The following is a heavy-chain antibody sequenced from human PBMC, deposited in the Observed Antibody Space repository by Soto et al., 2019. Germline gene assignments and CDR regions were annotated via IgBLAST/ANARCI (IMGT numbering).Heavy chain of an antibody. Sequence: GESLKISCKGSGYTFTNYWIGWVRRMPGKGLEWMGIIYPGDSDTKYNPSFQGQVTISADKSITTTYLRWTSLKASDTAIYYCAASIFYYGMDVWGHGTTVTVSS. V-gene: IGHV5-51*01. CDR3: AASIFYYGMDV. J-gene: IGHJ6*02. CDR1: GYTFTNYW. CDR2: IYPGDSDT.